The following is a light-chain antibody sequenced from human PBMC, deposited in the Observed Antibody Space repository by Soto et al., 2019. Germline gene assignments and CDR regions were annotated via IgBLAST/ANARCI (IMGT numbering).Light chain of an antibody. J-gene: IGKJ1*01. Sequence: EIVLTQSPGTLSLSPGVRATLSCRASQSVSSSYLAWYQQKPGQAPRLLIYGASSRATGITDRFSGSGSGTEFTLTISRLEPEDFAVYYCQQYGSSPETFGQGTKVEIK. CDR1: QSVSSSY. CDR2: GAS. V-gene: IGKV3-20*01. CDR3: QQYGSSPET.